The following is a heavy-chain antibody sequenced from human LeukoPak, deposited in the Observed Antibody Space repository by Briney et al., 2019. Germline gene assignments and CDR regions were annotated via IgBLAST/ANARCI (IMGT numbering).Heavy chain of an antibody. D-gene: IGHD6-13*01. J-gene: IGHJ6*03. CDR1: RFTFSSYS. V-gene: IGHV3-21*01. CDR3: AGGIAAAFLRRAIGYYMDV. Sequence: GGSLRLSCAASRFTFSSYSMNWVRQAPGKGLEWVSSISSSSSYIYYADSVKGRFTISRDNAKNSLYLQMNSLRAEDTAVYYCAGGIAAAFLRRAIGYYMDVWGKGTTVTVSS. CDR2: ISSSSSYI.